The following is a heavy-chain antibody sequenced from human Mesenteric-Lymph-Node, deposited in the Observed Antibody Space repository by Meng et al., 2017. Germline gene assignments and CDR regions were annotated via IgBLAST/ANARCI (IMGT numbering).Heavy chain of an antibody. CDR2: IHSSGNI. CDR1: GGSVTSGTNP. V-gene: IGHV4-61*01. J-gene: IGHJ4*02. Sequence: QVQLQEAGPGVVRPSDTLSLTFSGVGGSVTSGTNPGTWIRQPPGKGLEWIGFIHSSGNINHNPSLKTRVTISVDTSKNQFSLKLSSVTAADTAVYYCARRSGSYFLSGFTNWGQGTLVTVSS. D-gene: IGHD1-26*01. CDR3: ARRSGSYFLSGFTN.